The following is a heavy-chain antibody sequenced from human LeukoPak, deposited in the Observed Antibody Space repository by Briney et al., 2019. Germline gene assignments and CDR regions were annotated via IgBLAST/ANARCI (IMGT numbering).Heavy chain of an antibody. CDR1: GYTFTSYY. V-gene: IGHV1-46*01. CDR3: ARDGGYDFWSGYPQPPGWFDP. CDR2: INPSGGST. J-gene: IGHJ5*02. D-gene: IGHD3-3*01. Sequence: ASVKVSCKASGYTFTSYYMHWVRQAPGQGLEWMGIINPSGGSTSYAQKFQGRVTMTRDTSTSTVYMELRSLRSDDTAVYYCARDGGYDFWSGYPQPPGWFDPWGQGTLVTVSS.